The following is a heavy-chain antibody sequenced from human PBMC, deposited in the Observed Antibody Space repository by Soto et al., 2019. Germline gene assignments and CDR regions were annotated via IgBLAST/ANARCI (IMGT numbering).Heavy chain of an antibody. Sequence: ASVKVSCKASGGTFSSYAISWVRQAPGQGLEWMGRIIPILGIANYAQKFQGRVTITADKSTSTAYMELSSLRSEDTAVYYCARAADYYDSSGYYYNWFDPWGQGTLVTVSS. V-gene: IGHV1-69*04. D-gene: IGHD3-22*01. CDR2: IIPILGIA. CDR3: ARAADYYDSSGYYYNWFDP. CDR1: GGTFSSYA. J-gene: IGHJ5*02.